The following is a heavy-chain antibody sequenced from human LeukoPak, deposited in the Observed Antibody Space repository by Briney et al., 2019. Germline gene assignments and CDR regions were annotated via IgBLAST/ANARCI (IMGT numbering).Heavy chain of an antibody. J-gene: IGHJ4*02. CDR2: IWYDGSNK. CDR1: GFTFSSYG. CDR3: VKITSVTGGDC. Sequence: PGGSLRLSCAASGFTFSSYGMHWVRQAPGKGLEGVAVIWYDGSNKYYADSVKGRFTISRDNSKNTLYLQMNSLSVEDTAVYYCVKITSVTGGDCWGQGTRLTVSS. V-gene: IGHV3-30*02. D-gene: IGHD1-1*01.